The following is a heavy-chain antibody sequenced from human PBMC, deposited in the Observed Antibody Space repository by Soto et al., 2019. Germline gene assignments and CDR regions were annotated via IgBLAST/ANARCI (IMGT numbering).Heavy chain of an antibody. Sequence: VQLVESGGGVVQPGRSLRLSCAASGFTFSSYGMHWVRQAPGKGLEWVAVISYDGSNKYYADSVKGRFTISRDNSKNTLYLQMNSLRAEDTAVYYCAKDSSRITGTPDYWGQGTLVTVSS. CDR3: AKDSSRITGTPDY. J-gene: IGHJ4*02. CDR2: ISYDGSNK. CDR1: GFTFSSYG. V-gene: IGHV3-30*18. D-gene: IGHD1-20*01.